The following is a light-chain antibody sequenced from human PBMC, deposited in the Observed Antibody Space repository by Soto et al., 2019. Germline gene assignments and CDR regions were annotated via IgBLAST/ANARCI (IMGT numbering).Light chain of an antibody. CDR1: SSDIGSYNL. CDR3: CSYAGSSSYV. CDR2: EVT. V-gene: IGLV2-23*02. J-gene: IGLJ1*01. Sequence: QSLVTHPASLSGSPGQSITISCTGTSSDIGSYNLVSWYQQHPGKAPKLIIYEVTKWPSGVSSRFSGSKSGYTASLTISGLQAEDEADYFCCSYAGSSSYVFGTGTKVTVL.